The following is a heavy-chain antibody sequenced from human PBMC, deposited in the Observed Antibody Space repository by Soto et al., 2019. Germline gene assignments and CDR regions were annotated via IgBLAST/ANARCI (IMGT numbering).Heavy chain of an antibody. J-gene: IGHJ5*02. Sequence: SVKVSCKASGGTFSSYGISWVRQAPGQGLEWMGRIIPFLGTTNYAQNFQDRLTVTADTSTNTAFMELSSLRSDDTAVYYCAREGYTSSSIHSFLDAWGQGTLVTVSS. D-gene: IGHD6-6*01. CDR1: GGTFSSYG. CDR2: IIPFLGTT. V-gene: IGHV1-69*10. CDR3: AREGYTSSSIHSFLDA.